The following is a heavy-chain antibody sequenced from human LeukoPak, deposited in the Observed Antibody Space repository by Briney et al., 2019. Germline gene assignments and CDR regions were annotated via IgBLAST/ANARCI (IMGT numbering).Heavy chain of an antibody. V-gene: IGHV1-18*01. CDR2: ISTYNGNT. CDR3: AIERSSGSYHDAFDI. D-gene: IGHD1-26*01. CDR1: GYTFTNYG. J-gene: IGHJ3*02. Sequence: ASVKVSCKASGYTFTNYGITWVRQAPGQGLEWMGWISTYNGNTNYAQKLQGRVTMTTDTSTSTAYMELRSLRSDDTAVYYCAIERSSGSYHDAFDIWGQGTMVTVSS.